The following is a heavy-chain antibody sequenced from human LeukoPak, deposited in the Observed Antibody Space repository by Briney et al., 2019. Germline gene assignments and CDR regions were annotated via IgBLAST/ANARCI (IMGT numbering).Heavy chain of an antibody. CDR2: IYYSGST. V-gene: IGHV4-59*01. CDR1: GGSISSYY. D-gene: IGHD4-11*01. J-gene: IGHJ6*03. CDR3: ARASVTYYYYYYMDV. Sequence: SETLSLTCTVSGGSISSYYWSWIRQPPGKGLEWLGYIYYSGSTNYNPSLKSRVTISVDTSKNQFSLKLSSVTAADTAVYYCARASVTYYYYYYMDVWGKGTTVTVSS.